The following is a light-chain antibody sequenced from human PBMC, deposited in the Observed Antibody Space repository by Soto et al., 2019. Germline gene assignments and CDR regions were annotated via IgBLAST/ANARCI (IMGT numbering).Light chain of an antibody. J-gene: IGLJ2*01. CDR2: VNSDGSH. CDR1: SGHNTYA. CDR3: QTGGTGVV. V-gene: IGLV4-69*01. Sequence: QSVLTQSPSASASLGASVNLTCTLISGHNTYAIAWHQQQPEQGPRHLMKVNSDGSHIKGDGTPDRFSGSSSGAERYLTIASLQSEDEADYYCQTGGTGVVFGGGTKLTVL.